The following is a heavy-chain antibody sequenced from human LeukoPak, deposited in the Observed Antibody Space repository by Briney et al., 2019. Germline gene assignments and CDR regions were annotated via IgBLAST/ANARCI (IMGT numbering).Heavy chain of an antibody. D-gene: IGHD4-17*01. Sequence: GGSLRLSCAAPGFTFSSYGMHWGRQAPGKGLEWVAFIRYDGSNKYYADSVKGRFTISRDNSKNTLYLQMNSLRAEDTAVYYCAKDHTGYGDFSTKLDYWGQGTLVTVSS. CDR1: GFTFSSYG. J-gene: IGHJ4*02. V-gene: IGHV3-30*02. CDR3: AKDHTGYGDFSTKLDY. CDR2: IRYDGSNK.